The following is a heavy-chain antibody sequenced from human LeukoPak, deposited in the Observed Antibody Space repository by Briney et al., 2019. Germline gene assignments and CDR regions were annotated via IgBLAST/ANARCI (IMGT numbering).Heavy chain of an antibody. CDR3: ARGTYDYASGNYYPPDC. Sequence: PGGSLRLSCAASGFTFSSYDMHWVRQGTGKGLEWVSAISSAGDTYYPDSVKGRLTISRESAKNYLYLQLNSLRAGDTAVYYCARGTYDYASGNYYPPDCWGQGTLVTVSS. CDR2: ISSAGDT. CDR1: GFTFSSYD. V-gene: IGHV3-13*01. J-gene: IGHJ4*02. D-gene: IGHD3-10*01.